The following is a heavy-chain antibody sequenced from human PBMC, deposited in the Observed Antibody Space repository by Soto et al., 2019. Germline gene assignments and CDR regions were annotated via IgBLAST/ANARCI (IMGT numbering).Heavy chain of an antibody. CDR3: AREGSWTRFDY. Sequence: SETLSLTCTVSGGSGSSGSYYWSWIRQPPGKGLEWIGYIYYSGGTNYNPSLKSRVTISVDTSKNQFSLKLSSVTAADTAVYYCAREGSWTRFDYWGQGTLVTVSS. D-gene: IGHD6-13*01. CDR2: IYYSGGT. V-gene: IGHV4-61*01. CDR1: GGSGSSGSYY. J-gene: IGHJ4*02.